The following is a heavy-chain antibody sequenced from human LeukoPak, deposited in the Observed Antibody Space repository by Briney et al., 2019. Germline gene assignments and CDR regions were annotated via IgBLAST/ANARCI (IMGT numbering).Heavy chain of an antibody. J-gene: IGHJ4*02. D-gene: IGHD3-9*01. Sequence: ASVKVSCKASGYTFTSYAMHWVRQAPGQRLEWMGWINAGNGNTKYSQKFQGRVTITRDTSASTAYMELSSPRSEDTAVYYCARDPRYPFHYFDYWGQGTLVTVSS. CDR3: ARDPRYPFHYFDY. V-gene: IGHV1-3*01. CDR2: INAGNGNT. CDR1: GYTFTSYA.